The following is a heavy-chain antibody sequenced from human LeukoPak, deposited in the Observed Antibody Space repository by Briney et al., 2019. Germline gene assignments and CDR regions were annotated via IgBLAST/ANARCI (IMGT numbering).Heavy chain of an antibody. CDR3: ARRLYGGYYMDV. CDR1: GGSFSGYY. D-gene: IGHD2/OR15-2a*01. CDR2: INHSGST. Sequence: PSETLSLTCAVYGGSFSGYYWSWIRQPPGKGLGWIGEINHSGSTYYNPSLKSRVTISVDTSKNQFSLKLSSVTAADTAVNYCARRLYGGYYMDVWGKGTTVTISS. V-gene: IGHV4-34*01. J-gene: IGHJ6*03.